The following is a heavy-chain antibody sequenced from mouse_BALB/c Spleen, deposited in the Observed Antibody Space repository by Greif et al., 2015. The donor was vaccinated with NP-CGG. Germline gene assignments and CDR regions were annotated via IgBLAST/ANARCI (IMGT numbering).Heavy chain of an antibody. V-gene: IGHV10-1*02. Sequence: EVNLVESGGGLVQPKGSLKLSCAASGFTFNTYAMNWVRQAPGKGLEWVARIRSKSNNYATYYADSVKDRFTISRDDSQSMLYLQMNNLKTEDTAMYYCVRHGMITNPMDYWGQGTSVTVSS. D-gene: IGHD2-4*01. CDR1: GFTFNTYA. J-gene: IGHJ4*01. CDR2: IRSKSNNYAT. CDR3: VRHGMITNPMDY.